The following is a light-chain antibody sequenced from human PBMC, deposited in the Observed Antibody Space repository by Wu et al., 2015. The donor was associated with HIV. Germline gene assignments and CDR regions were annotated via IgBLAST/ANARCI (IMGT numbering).Light chain of an antibody. CDR1: QSVSSSY. CDR2: GAS. CDR3: QQYATSIT. Sequence: EIVLTQSPGTLSLSPGERATLSCRASQSVSSSYLAWYQQKPGQAPRLLIYGASDRATGIPDRFSGSGSGTDFTLTISRLEPEDFAAYYCQQYATSITFGQGTRLEIK. J-gene: IGKJ5*01. V-gene: IGKV3-20*01.